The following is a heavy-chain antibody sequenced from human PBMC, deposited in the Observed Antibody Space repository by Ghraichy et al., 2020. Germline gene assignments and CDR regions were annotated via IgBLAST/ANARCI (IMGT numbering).Heavy chain of an antibody. D-gene: IGHD1-26*01. CDR3: AKGEDGSPDY. V-gene: IGHV3-30*18. Sequence: GALRLSCAASGFTFSRYCLHWVRQAPGKGLEWVTLISSDEKTKYYADSVKGRFTISRDNSKNTLFLQMNSLRAEDTAIYYCAKGEDGSPDYWGQGTLVIVSS. CDR1: GFTFSRYC. CDR2: ISSDEKTK. J-gene: IGHJ4*02.